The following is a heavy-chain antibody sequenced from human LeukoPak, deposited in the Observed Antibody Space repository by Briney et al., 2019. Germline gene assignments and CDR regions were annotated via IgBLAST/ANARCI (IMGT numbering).Heavy chain of an antibody. CDR2: ISSSSSYI. CDR3: ARDRSRTGYSYGSPPDY. V-gene: IGHV3-21*01. J-gene: IGHJ4*02. D-gene: IGHD5-18*01. Sequence: GGSLRLSCAASGFTFSSYSMNWVRQAPGKGLEWVSSISSSSSYIYYADSVKGRFTISRDNAKNSLYLQMNSLRAEDTAVYYCARDRSRTGYSYGSPPDYWGQGTLVTVSS. CDR1: GFTFSSYS.